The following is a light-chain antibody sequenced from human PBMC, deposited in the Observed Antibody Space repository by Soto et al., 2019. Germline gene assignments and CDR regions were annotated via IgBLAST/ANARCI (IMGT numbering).Light chain of an antibody. Sequence: EIVMTQSPAILSVSPGERATLSCRASQSVSGNLAWYQQTPGQPPRLLIYAATTRAPGVPDRFSGSGSGTDFSLTISSLQSEGFAVYYCQQYNNWPPETFGQGTKLEIK. J-gene: IGKJ2*01. CDR3: QQYNNWPPET. V-gene: IGKV3-15*01. CDR1: QSVSGN. CDR2: AAT.